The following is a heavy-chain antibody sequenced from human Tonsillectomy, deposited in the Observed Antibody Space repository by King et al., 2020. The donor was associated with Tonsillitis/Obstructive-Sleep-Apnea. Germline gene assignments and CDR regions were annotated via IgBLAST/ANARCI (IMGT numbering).Heavy chain of an antibody. V-gene: IGHV3-33*01. J-gene: IGHJ5*02. Sequence: VQLVESGGGVVQPGGSLRLSCAASGFTFSNYGMNWVRQAPGKGLEWVAIMWSDGRNKYSADSVKGRFTISRDNSKNTLYLQMSSLRAEDTAVYYCAGDDRGWFDPWGQGTLVTVSS. CDR1: GFTFSNYG. CDR3: AGDDRGWFDP. D-gene: IGHD3-22*01. CDR2: MWSDGRNK.